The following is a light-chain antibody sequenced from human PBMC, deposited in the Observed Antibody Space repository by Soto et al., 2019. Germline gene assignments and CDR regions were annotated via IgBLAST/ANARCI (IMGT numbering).Light chain of an antibody. Sequence: DIQMTQSPSTLSASVGDRVTITCRASQSISSWLAWYQQKPGKAPDLLIYKAYSLESGVPSRFSGSGSGTEFTLTISSLQPDDFATYYCQQYSSYSGTFGQGTKVEIK. CDR3: QQYSSYSGT. V-gene: IGKV1-5*03. J-gene: IGKJ1*01. CDR1: QSISSW. CDR2: KAY.